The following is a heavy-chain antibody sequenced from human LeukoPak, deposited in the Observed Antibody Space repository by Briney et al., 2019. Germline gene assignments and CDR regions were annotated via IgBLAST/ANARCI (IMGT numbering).Heavy chain of an antibody. Sequence: GESLRLSCAASGFPFSTYWMSWVRQAPGKGLEWVANINQDGTEKYYVDSVKGRFTVSRDNSKNTLYLQMKSLRAEDTAVYYCAKGGGYEAQYYYYYLDVWGKGTTVTISS. D-gene: IGHD5-12*01. CDR2: INQDGTEK. J-gene: IGHJ6*03. V-gene: IGHV3-7*01. CDR3: AKGGGYEAQYYYYYLDV. CDR1: GFPFSTYW.